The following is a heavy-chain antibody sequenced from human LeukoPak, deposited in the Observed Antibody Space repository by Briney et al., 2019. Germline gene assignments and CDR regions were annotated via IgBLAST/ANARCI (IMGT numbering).Heavy chain of an antibody. Sequence: ASVKVSCKASGYTFTSYGISWVRQAPGQGLEWMGWISAYNGNTNYAQKLQGRVTMTTDTSTSTAYMELRSQRSDDTAVYYCARPRGYCSGGSCYWAPYYFDYWGQGTLVTVSS. J-gene: IGHJ4*02. CDR1: GYTFTSYG. CDR3: ARPRGYCSGGSCYWAPYYFDY. V-gene: IGHV1-18*01. D-gene: IGHD2-15*01. CDR2: ISAYNGNT.